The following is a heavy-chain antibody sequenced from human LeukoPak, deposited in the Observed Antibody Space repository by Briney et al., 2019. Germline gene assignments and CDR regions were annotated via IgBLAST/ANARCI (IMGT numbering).Heavy chain of an antibody. Sequence: GASVKVSCKASGYTLSRYGISWVRQAPGQGLEWMGWSSAYNENTNSALKVQGRVTMTTDTSTSTAYMELRSLRSDDTAVYYCARDLCSVEPAAPCYYFDCWGQGTLVTVSS. CDR2: SSAYNENT. J-gene: IGHJ4*02. CDR1: GYTLSRYG. V-gene: IGHV1-18*01. CDR3: ARDLCSVEPAAPCYYFDC. D-gene: IGHD2-2*01.